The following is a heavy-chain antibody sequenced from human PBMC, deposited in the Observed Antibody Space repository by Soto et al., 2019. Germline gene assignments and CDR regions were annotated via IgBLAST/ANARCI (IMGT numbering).Heavy chain of an antibody. CDR3: TELGGYCSSTSCYRWFDP. Sequence: SVKVSCKASGGTFSSYTISWVRQAPGQGLEWMGRIIPILGIANYAQKFQGRVTITADKSTSTAYMELSSLRSEDTAVYYCTELGGYCSSTSCYRWFDPWGQGTLVTVSS. CDR2: IIPILGIA. V-gene: IGHV1-69*02. J-gene: IGHJ5*02. CDR1: GGTFSSYT. D-gene: IGHD2-2*01.